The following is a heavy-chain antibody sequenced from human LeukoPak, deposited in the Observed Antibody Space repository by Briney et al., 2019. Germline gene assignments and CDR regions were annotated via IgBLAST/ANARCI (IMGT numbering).Heavy chain of an antibody. CDR2: IYHSGST. V-gene: IGHV4-30-2*01. J-gene: IGHJ4*02. CDR1: GGSISSGGYY. CDR3: ARERLVRSTNRGLVGDLDY. D-gene: IGHD6-6*01. Sequence: SETLSLTCTVSGGSISSGGYYWSWIRQPPGKGLEWIGYIYHSGSTYYNPSLKSRVTISVDRSKNQFSLKLSSVTAADTAVYYCARERLVRSTNRGLVGDLDYWGQGTLVTVSS.